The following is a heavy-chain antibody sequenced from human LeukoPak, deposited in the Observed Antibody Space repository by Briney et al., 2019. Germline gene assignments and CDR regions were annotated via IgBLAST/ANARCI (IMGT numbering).Heavy chain of an antibody. CDR3: TRGHWGLQS. CDR2: IHHSWNS. V-gene: IGHV4-59*02. Sequence: SETLSLTCTVSGASVTDYYWSCIRQSPGKGLEWISYIHHSWNSDYNPSLRRRVTTSLDTSKNQFSLNLISVTAADTAVYYCTRGHWGLQSWSQGTLVTVYS. D-gene: IGHD7-27*01. CDR1: GASVTDYY. J-gene: IGHJ5*02.